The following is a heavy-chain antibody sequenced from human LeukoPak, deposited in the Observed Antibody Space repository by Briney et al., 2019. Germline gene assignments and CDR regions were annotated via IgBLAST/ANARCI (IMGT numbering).Heavy chain of an antibody. J-gene: IGHJ5*02. CDR1: GFTFGSYS. CDR2: ISITSGTL. D-gene: IGHD1-26*01. CDR3: ARDGWEQRIYHFDP. V-gene: IGHV3-48*04. Sequence: GGSLRLSCAASGFTFGSYSMNWVRQPPGKGGEWVSFISITSGTLYHADSVKGRFTISRDHAKGSLYLQMNGLRAEDTAVYYCARDGWEQRIYHFDPWGQGTLVTVSS.